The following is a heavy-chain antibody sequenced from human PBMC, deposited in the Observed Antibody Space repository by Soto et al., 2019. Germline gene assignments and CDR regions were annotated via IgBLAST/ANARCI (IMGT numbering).Heavy chain of an antibody. V-gene: IGHV3-9*01. D-gene: IGHD5-18*01. CDR2: ISCNSGSI. Sequence: EVQLVESGGGLVQPGRSLRLSCAASGFTFDDYAMHWVRQAPGKGLEWVSGISCNSGSIGYADSVKGRFTISRDNAKNSLYLQINSLRAEDTALYYCARRQLWSAFDIWGQGTMVTVSS. J-gene: IGHJ3*02. CDR1: GFTFDDYA. CDR3: ARRQLWSAFDI.